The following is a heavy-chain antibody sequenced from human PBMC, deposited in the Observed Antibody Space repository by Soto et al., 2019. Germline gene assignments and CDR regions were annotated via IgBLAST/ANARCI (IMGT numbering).Heavy chain of an antibody. CDR2: IDQSGST. CDR1: GGYFSGYN. Sequence: PSETLSLTCAVYGGYFSGYNWSWIRQSPGKGLEWIGEIDQSGSTNSNPSLKSRVTISVDASKKQFSLKLKSVTAADTAVYYCARNDYGDYRPVYWGQGTLVTVSS. D-gene: IGHD4-17*01. J-gene: IGHJ4*02. CDR3: ARNDYGDYRPVY. V-gene: IGHV4-34*01.